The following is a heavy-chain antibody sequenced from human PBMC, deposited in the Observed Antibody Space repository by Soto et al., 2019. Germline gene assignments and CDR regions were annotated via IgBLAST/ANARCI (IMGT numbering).Heavy chain of an antibody. CDR3: ARDPVGGYCTNGVCSPSSWFDP. Sequence: QVQLQESGPGLVKPSQTLSLTCTVSGGSISSGDYYWSWIRQPPGKGLEWIGYIYYSGSTYYNPSLKSRVTVSVDTSKNQFSLKLSSVTAADTAVYYCARDPVGGYCTNGVCSPSSWFDPWGQGTLVTVSS. CDR2: IYYSGST. J-gene: IGHJ5*02. D-gene: IGHD2-8*01. V-gene: IGHV4-30-4*01. CDR1: GGSISSGDYY.